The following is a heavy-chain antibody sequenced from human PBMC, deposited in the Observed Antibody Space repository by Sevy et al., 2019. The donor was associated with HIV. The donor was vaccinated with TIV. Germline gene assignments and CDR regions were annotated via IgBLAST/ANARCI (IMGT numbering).Heavy chain of an antibody. Sequence: ASVKVSCKASGYTFTSYDINWVRQATGQGLEWMGWMNPNSGNTGYAQKCQGRVTITRNTSISTAYMELSSLRSEDTAVYYCARGSPVQLWPLAYYYYYGMDVWGQGTTVTVSS. CDR3: ARGSPVQLWPLAYYYYYGMDV. CDR2: MNPNSGNT. CDR1: GYTFTSYD. V-gene: IGHV1-8*03. D-gene: IGHD5-18*01. J-gene: IGHJ6*02.